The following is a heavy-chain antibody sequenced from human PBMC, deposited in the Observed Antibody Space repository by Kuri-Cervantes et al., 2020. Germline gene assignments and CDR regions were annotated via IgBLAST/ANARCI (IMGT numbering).Heavy chain of an antibody. CDR1: GGSISSSNW. Sequence: SCAVSGGSISSSNWWSWVRQPPGKGLEWIGEIYHSGSTNYNPSLKSRVTISVDTSKNQFSLKLSSVTAADTAVYYCARVPIVVVPAAPEYNWFDPWGQGTLVTVSS. CDR2: IYHSGST. CDR3: ARVPIVVVPAAPEYNWFDP. D-gene: IGHD2-2*01. V-gene: IGHV4-4*02. J-gene: IGHJ5*02.